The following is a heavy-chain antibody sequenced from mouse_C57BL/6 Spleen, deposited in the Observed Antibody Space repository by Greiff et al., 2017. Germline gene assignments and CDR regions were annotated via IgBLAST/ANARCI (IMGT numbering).Heavy chain of an antibody. CDR3: ARDDITSGAMDY. CDR1: GFTFSSYA. D-gene: IGHD1-1*01. V-gene: IGHV5-4*01. J-gene: IGHJ4*01. CDR2: ISDGGSYT. Sequence: EVKLMESGGGLVKPGGSLKLSCAASGFTFSSYAMSWVRQTPEKRLEWVATISDGGSYTYYPDNVKGRFTISRDNAKNNLYLQMSHLKSEDTAMYYCARDDITSGAMDYWGQGTSVTVSS.